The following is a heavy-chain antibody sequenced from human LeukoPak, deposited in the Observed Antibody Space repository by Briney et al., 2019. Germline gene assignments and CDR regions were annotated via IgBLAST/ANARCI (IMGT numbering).Heavy chain of an antibody. J-gene: IGHJ4*02. D-gene: IGHD2-2*01. V-gene: IGHV1-18*01. CDR2: ITVNNGYT. Sequence: ASVKVSCKAAGYTFTSHGFIWLRQAPGQGLEWMGWITVNNGYTKYAQELQGRVTMTTDTSTSTAYMELRSLRSDDTAVYYCAKVHCISTNCNHIWIYFDYWGQGTLVTVSS. CDR1: GYTFTSHG. CDR3: AKVHCISTNCNHIWIYFDY.